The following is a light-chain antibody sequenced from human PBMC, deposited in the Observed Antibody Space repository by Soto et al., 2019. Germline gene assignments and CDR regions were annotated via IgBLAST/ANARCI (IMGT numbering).Light chain of an antibody. CDR1: QTVSSSY. CDR2: GAS. CDR3: QQYGSTPLT. J-gene: IGKJ4*01. V-gene: IGKV3-20*01. Sequence: ALTNTAGTLSLTQGERASLSCKPSQTVSSSYLAWYQQKPGQAPRLLIYGASSRATGIPDRFSGSGSGTDFTLTISRLEPEDVAVYYCQQYGSTPLTFGGGTKVDIK.